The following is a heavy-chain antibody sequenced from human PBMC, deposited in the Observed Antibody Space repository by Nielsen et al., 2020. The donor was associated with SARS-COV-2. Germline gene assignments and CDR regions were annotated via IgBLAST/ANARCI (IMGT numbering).Heavy chain of an antibody. CDR3: AKRSGYTSGWYGDY. CDR2: ISSST. J-gene: IGHJ4*02. V-gene: IGHV3-23*01. D-gene: IGHD6-19*01. CDR1: GFIISTYG. Sequence: GESLKISCVVSGFIISTYGMSWVRQAPGKGLEWVSAISSSTYYADSVKGRFTVSRDNSKNTLYLQMNSLRAEDTAVYYCAKRSGYTSGWYGDYRGQGTLVTVSS.